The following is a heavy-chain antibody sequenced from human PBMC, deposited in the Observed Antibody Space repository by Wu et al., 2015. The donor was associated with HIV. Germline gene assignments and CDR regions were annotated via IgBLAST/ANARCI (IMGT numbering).Heavy chain of an antibody. CDR2: INPSGGST. CDR1: GYTFTSYY. Sequence: QVQLVQSGAEVKKPGASVKVSCKASGYTFTSYYMHWVRQAPGQGLEWMGIINPSGGSTSYAQKFQGRVTMTRDTSTSTVYMELSSLRSEDTAVYYCARVYYDSNRDHWYFDLWGRGTLVTVSS. V-gene: IGHV1-46*01. CDR3: ARVYYDSNRDHWYFDL. D-gene: IGHD3-22*01. J-gene: IGHJ2*01.